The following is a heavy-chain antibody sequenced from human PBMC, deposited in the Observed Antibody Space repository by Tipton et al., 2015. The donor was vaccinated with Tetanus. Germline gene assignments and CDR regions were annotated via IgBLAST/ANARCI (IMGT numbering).Heavy chain of an antibody. V-gene: IGHV4-34*01. D-gene: IGHD2-2*01. Sequence: TLSLTCAVHGGSFSDYFWSWIRQSPGKGLEWIGEINYTGSTKYNPSLKSRVTMSVDTSKKQISLQLKSVTAADTAVYYCAASVVRWFDAWGQGARVTVSS. CDR3: AASVVRWFDA. CDR2: INYTGST. CDR1: GGSFSDYF. J-gene: IGHJ5*02.